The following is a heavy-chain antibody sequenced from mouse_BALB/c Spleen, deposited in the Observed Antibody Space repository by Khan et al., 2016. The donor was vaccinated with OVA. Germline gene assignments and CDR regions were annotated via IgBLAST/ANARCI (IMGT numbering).Heavy chain of an antibody. J-gene: IGHJ3*01. V-gene: IGHV2-2*03. D-gene: IGHD2-4*01. CDR3: ARNYDYDEGLAY. CDR1: GFSLNYYG. CDR2: LWSGGST. Sequence: QVQLQQTGPGLVQPSQSLSITCTVSGFSLNYYGVHWVRQSPGKGLEWLGVLWSGGSTDYNAPFISRLSISKDNSKSQVFFKMNSLQSNDTAIYYCARNYDYDEGLAYWGQGTLVTVSA.